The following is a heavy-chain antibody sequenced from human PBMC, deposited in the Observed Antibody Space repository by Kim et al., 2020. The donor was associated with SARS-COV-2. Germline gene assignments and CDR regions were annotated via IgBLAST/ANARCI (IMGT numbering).Heavy chain of an antibody. CDR2: IIPIFGTA. Sequence: SVKVSCKASGGTFSSYAISWVRQAPGQGLEWMGGIIPIFGTANYAQKFQGRVTITADESTSTAYMELSSLRSEDTAVYYCARGLAAGTVYYYYYYGMDVWGQGTTVTVSS. J-gene: IGHJ6*02. V-gene: IGHV1-69*13. CDR3: ARGLAAGTVYYYYYYGMDV. CDR1: GGTFSSYA. D-gene: IGHD6-13*01.